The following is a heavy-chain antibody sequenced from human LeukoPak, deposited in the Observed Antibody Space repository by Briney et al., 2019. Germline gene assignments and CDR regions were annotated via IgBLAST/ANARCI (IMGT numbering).Heavy chain of an antibody. CDR1: GFTFSSYA. CDR3: ARARGGYYGSGSSSYYGMDV. Sequence: PGRSLRLSCAASGFTFSSYAMHWVRQAPGKGLEWVAVISYDGSNKYYADSVKGRFTISRDNSKNTLYLQMNSLRAEDTAVYYCARARGGYYGSGSSSYYGMDVWGKGTTVTVSS. D-gene: IGHD3-10*01. CDR2: ISYDGSNK. V-gene: IGHV3-30*04. J-gene: IGHJ6*04.